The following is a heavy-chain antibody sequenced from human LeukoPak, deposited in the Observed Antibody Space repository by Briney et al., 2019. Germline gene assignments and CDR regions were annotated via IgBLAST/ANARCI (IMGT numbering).Heavy chain of an antibody. D-gene: IGHD3-10*01. V-gene: IGHV3-7*03. Sequence: GGSLRLSCEGSAFIFSGHWMNWVRQTPGKGLEWVASIKEDGSVRQYVDSVKGRFSISRDNTKGSLFLQLNSLRAEDTAVYYCAKSYYGSGRGTYFDYWGQGTLVTISS. J-gene: IGHJ4*02. CDR2: IKEDGSVR. CDR1: AFIFSGHW. CDR3: AKSYYGSGRGTYFDY.